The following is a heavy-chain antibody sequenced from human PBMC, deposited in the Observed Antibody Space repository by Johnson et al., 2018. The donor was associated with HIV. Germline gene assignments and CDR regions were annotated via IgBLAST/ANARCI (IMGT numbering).Heavy chain of an antibody. Sequence: QVQLVESGGGVVRPGGSLRLSCAASGFTFSSYAMHWVRQAPGKGLEWVAGIYYDGSIIYYAGSVKGRFTISRDNSKNTLYLQMNSLRAEDTAVYCCAKEGGGLVNNAFDIWGQGTMVTVSS. CDR1: GFTFSSYA. J-gene: IGHJ3*02. CDR2: IYYDGSII. V-gene: IGHV3-30*04. D-gene: IGHD3-9*01. CDR3: AKEGGGLVNNAFDI.